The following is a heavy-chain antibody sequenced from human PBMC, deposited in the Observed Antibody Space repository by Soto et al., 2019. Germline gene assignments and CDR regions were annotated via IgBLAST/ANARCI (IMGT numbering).Heavy chain of an antibody. D-gene: IGHD3-22*01. Sequence: ASVKVSCKASGYTFTGYYMHWVRQAPGQGLEWMGWINPNSGGTNYAQKFQGRVTMTRNTSISTAYMELSSLRSEDTAVYYCARIGGYYVGDWYFDLWGRGTLVTVSS. CDR2: INPNSGGT. V-gene: IGHV1-2*02. CDR3: ARIGGYYVGDWYFDL. J-gene: IGHJ2*01. CDR1: GYTFTGYY.